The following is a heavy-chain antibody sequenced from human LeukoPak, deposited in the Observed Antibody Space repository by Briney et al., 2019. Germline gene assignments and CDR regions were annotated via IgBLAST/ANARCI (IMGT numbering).Heavy chain of an antibody. CDR1: GGSISSTTYY. CDR2: IYHSGST. CDR3: ARVGPYYYYYMDV. V-gene: IGHV4-39*07. Sequence: PSETLSLTCTVPGGSISSTTYYWGWIRQTPGKGLEWIGSIYHSGSTYYNPSLQSRVTISVDTSKNQFSLKLTSVTAADTAVYYCARVGPYYYYYMDVWGKGTTVTVSS. J-gene: IGHJ6*03.